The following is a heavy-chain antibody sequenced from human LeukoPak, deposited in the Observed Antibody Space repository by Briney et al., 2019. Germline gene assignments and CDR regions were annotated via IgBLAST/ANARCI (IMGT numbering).Heavy chain of an antibody. V-gene: IGHV3-23*01. J-gene: IGHJ5*02. CDR3: AKDFSSSWQFDP. Sequence: GGPLRLSCAASGFTFSSHAMTWVRQAPGQGLEWVSSISETSSHTFYAASVKGRFTISRDNTKSTLFLQMNSLRVEDTAIYYCAKDFSSSWQFDPWGQGTLVTVSS. D-gene: IGHD6-13*01. CDR2: ISETSSHT. CDR1: GFTFSSHA.